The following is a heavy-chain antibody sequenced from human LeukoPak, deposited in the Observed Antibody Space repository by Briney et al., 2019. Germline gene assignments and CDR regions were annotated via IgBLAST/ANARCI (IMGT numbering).Heavy chain of an antibody. CDR1: GFSFTSYW. D-gene: IGHD3-22*01. CDR2: IYPCDCDI. Sequence: GKSLKISCMASGFSFTSYWIGWVRQMPREELEWMGVIYPCDCDIRYSPSFQGQVTISADKSISTAYLQWSSLKASDTATYYCAGGSGGYYRPPDAFDIWGQGTMVTVSS. J-gene: IGHJ3*02. V-gene: IGHV5-51*01. CDR3: AGGSGGYYRPPDAFDI.